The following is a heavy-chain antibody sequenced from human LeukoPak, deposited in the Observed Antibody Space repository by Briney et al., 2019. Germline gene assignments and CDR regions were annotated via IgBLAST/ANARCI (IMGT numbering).Heavy chain of an antibody. J-gene: IGHJ1*01. CDR3: ARSPWNLI. V-gene: IGHV3-7*01. CDR1: GFTFSIFW. D-gene: IGHD3-22*01. CDR2: IDQDGREQ. Sequence: GGSRRLSCAASGFTFSIFWMSWVRQAPGKGREWVANIDQDGREQPLVDSVKGRFSISRDNDKNMLYLQMNNLRAEDTAVYFCARSPWNLIGGQGTLVTVSS.